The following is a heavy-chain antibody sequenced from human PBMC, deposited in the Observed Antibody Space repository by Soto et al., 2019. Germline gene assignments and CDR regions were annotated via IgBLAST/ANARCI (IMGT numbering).Heavy chain of an antibody. V-gene: IGHV4-34*01. CDR2: INHSGST. Sequence: QVQLQQWGAGLLKPSETLSLTCAVYGGSFSGYYWRWIRQPPGKGLEWIGEINHSGSTNYNPSLRSLVTVAVDTCKNQFSLKLISWTAADTAVYYCARSVGYCSSTSCYLGYFQHGSQGTLITVSS. D-gene: IGHD2-2*01. CDR1: GGSFSGYY. J-gene: IGHJ1*01. CDR3: ARSVGYCSSTSCYLGYFQH.